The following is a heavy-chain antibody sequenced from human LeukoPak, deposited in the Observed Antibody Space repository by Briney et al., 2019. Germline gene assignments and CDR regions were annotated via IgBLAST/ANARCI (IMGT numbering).Heavy chain of an antibody. J-gene: IGHJ3*02. Sequence: GRSLRLSCTASGFTFGDYAMSWFRQAPGKGLEWVGFIRSKAYGGTTEYAASVKGRFTISRDDSKSIAYLQMNSLKTEDTAVYYCTRAHNPLYCRSTSCYTDAFDIWGQGTMVTVSS. CDR3: TRAHNPLYCRSTSCYTDAFDI. CDR1: GFTFGDYA. CDR2: IRSKAYGGTT. V-gene: IGHV3-49*03. D-gene: IGHD2-2*01.